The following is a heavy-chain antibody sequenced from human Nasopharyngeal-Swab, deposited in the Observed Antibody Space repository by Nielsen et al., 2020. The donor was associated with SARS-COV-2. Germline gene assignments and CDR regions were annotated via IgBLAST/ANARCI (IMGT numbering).Heavy chain of an antibody. CDR2: GYYSGNT. V-gene: IGHV4-39*01. J-gene: IGHJ4*02. Sequence: SETLSLTCTVSGGSTSSRSYYWGWIRQPPGKGLEWIGSGYYSGNTYYNPSLKSRVTISVDTSKNQFSLKLSSVTAADTAVYYCARLAGATRGYYFDYWGQGILVTVFS. CDR3: ARLAGATRGYYFDY. CDR1: GGSTSSRSYY. D-gene: IGHD1-26*01.